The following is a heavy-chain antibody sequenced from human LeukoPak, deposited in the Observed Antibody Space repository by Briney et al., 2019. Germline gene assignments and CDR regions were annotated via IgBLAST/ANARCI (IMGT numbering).Heavy chain of an antibody. Sequence: SETLSLICTVSGGSISSYYWSWIRQPPGKGLESIGYIYYSNTNYNPSLKSRVTISVDTSKNQFSLKLSSVTAADTAVYYCARLKYGDYGLYYFDYWGQGTLVTVSS. CDR3: ARLKYGDYGLYYFDY. J-gene: IGHJ4*02. D-gene: IGHD4-17*01. V-gene: IGHV4-59*08. CDR1: GGSISSYY. CDR2: IYYSNT.